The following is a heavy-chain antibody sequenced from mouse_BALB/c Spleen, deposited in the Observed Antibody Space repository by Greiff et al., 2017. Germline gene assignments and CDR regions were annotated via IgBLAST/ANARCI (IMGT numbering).Heavy chain of an antibody. CDR2: ISYDGSN. J-gene: IGHJ2*01. CDR1: GYSITSGYY. CDR3: ASLGRFDY. D-gene: IGHD4-1*01. Sequence: DVQLQESGPGLVKPSQSLSLTCSVTGYSITSGYYWNWIRQFPGNKLEWMGYISYDGSNNYNPSLKNRISITRDTSKNQFFLKLNSVTTEDTATYYCASLGRFDYWGQGTTLTVSS. V-gene: IGHV3-6*02.